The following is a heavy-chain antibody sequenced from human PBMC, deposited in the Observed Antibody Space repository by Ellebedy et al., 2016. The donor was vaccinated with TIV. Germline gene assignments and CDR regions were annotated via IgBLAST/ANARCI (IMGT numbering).Heavy chain of an antibody. J-gene: IGHJ3*02. V-gene: IGHV3-11*04. Sequence: GESLKISCAVSGITFSDYYMSWIRQAPGKGLEWISYISSYGTTIHYADSVKGRFTISRDNSKNTLYLQMNSLRAEDTAVYYCARLWGSGSYSDAFDIWGQGTMVTVSS. D-gene: IGHD1-26*01. CDR3: ARLWGSGSYSDAFDI. CDR2: ISSYGTTI. CDR1: GITFSDYY.